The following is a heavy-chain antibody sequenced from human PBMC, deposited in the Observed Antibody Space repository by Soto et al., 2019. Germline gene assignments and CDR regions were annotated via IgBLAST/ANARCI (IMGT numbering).Heavy chain of an antibody. D-gene: IGHD3-10*01. CDR3: ASRGDGSGSLDY. CDR2: IYHSGTT. CDR1: GGSISSSIW. V-gene: IGHV4-4*03. Sequence: QVQLQESGPGLVKPPGTLSLTCGVSGGSISSSIWWSWVRLPPGKGLEWIGEIYHSGTTNYNPSLKSRVTISVDKSKNQVSLKMSSLTAADTAVYYCASRGDGSGSLDYWGQGTLVTVFS. J-gene: IGHJ4*02.